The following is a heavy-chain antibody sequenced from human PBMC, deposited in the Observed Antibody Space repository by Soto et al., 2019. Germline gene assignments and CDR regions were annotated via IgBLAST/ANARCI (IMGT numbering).Heavy chain of an antibody. V-gene: IGHV4-39*01. CDR3: ARSLITMVPDAD. D-gene: IGHD3-10*01. Sequence: QLQLQESGPGLVKPSETLALTCTVSGGSISSSSYYWGWIRQRPGKGLEWIGSIYYSVSTYYNPSLKSRVTISVDTSKNQFSLKLRSVTAADTAVYYCARSLITMVPDADWGQGNLGTLSS. CDR1: GGSISSSSYY. J-gene: IGHJ4*02. CDR2: IYYSVST.